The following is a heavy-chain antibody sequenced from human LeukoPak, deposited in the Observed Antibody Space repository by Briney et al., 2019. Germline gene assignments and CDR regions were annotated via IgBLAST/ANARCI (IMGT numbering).Heavy chain of an antibody. V-gene: IGHV1-2*02. J-gene: IGHJ4*02. Sequence: ASVKVSCKASGGTFSSYAISWVRQAPGQGLEWMGWINPNSGGTNYAQKFQGRVTMTRDTSISTAYMELSRLRSDDTAVYYCAKDRGYCSSTSCYSFDYWGQGTLVTVSS. D-gene: IGHD2-2*02. CDR3: AKDRGYCSSTSCYSFDY. CDR1: GGTFSSYA. CDR2: INPNSGGT.